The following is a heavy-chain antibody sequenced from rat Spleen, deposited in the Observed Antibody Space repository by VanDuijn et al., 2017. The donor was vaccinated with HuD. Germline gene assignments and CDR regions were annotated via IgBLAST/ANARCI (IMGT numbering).Heavy chain of an antibody. V-gene: IGHV5-25*01. Sequence: EVQLVESGGGLVQPGRSLKLSCAASGFTFSSFPMAWVRQAPKKGLEWVASISSGGGGTYYSDSVKGRFTISRDNAKSTLYLQMDSLRSEDTASHSCARHHYDGYYHGPVLGIMDAWGQGASVTVSS. CDR1: GFTFSSFP. CDR3: ARHHYDGYYHGPVLGIMDA. D-gene: IGHD1-12*03. CDR2: ISSGGGGT. J-gene: IGHJ4*01.